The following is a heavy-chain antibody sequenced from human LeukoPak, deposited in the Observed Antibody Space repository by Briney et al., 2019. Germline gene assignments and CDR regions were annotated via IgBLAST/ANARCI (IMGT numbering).Heavy chain of an antibody. D-gene: IGHD3-22*01. Sequence: SETLSLTCTVSGGSIRSYYWSWIRQPPGRGLEWIGYFYYSGSTNYNPSLKSRVTISVDTSKNQFSLKLSSVTAADTAVYYCARDYYDRIMGYYYYYMDVWGKGTTVTVSS. J-gene: IGHJ6*03. CDR3: ARDYYDRIMGYYYYYMDV. V-gene: IGHV4-59*01. CDR2: FYYSGST. CDR1: GGSIRSYY.